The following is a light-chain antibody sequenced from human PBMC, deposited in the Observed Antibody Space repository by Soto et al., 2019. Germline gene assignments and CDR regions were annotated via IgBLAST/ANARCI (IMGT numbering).Light chain of an antibody. J-gene: IGKJ4*01. CDR1: QSFTDNY. CDR3: QHYVTLPLT. Sequence: DILLTQSPGTLSSSPGGRATLSCSAMQSFTDNYLAWYQHKPGQAPRLLIYGASSRATGMPDRLSGSGSGPDFSLTISRLEPKDFAVYYLQHYVTLPLTVGGGAKVDIK. CDR2: GAS. V-gene: IGKV3-20*01.